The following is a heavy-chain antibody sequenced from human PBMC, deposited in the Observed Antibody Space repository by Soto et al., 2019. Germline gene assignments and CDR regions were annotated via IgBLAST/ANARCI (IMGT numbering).Heavy chain of an antibody. J-gene: IGHJ4*02. D-gene: IGHD4-17*01. V-gene: IGHV3-15*07. CDR3: TTDVPDYGGNSGVGY. Sequence: EVQLVESGGGLVKPGGSLRVSCVASGFIFGDAWMNWVRQAPGKGLEWVGRINSKAYGGTTDYAAPVKGRFTISRDDSXXTLYLQMNSMKTEDTAVYYCTTDVPDYGGNSGVGYWGQGTLVTVSS. CDR1: GFIFGDAW. CDR2: INSKAYGGTT.